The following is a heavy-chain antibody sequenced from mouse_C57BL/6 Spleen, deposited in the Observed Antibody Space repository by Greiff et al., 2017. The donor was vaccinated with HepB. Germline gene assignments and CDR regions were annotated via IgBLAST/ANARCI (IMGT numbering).Heavy chain of an antibody. Sequence: EVKLMESGGGLVKPGGSLKLSCAASGFTFSDYGMHWVRQAPEKGLEWVAYISSGSSTIYYADTVKGRFTISRDNAKNTLFLQLTSLRSEDTAMYYCARWNCDQYYFDYWGQGTTLTVSS. CDR2: ISSGSSTI. V-gene: IGHV5-17*01. J-gene: IGHJ2*01. D-gene: IGHD4-1*01. CDR1: GFTFSDYG. CDR3: ARWNCDQYYFDY.